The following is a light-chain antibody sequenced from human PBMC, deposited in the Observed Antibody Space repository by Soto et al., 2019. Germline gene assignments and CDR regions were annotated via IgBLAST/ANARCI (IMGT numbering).Light chain of an antibody. CDR1: QSVLYSSNNKNY. Sequence: DSVMTQSPDALAVSLGDRATINCKSSQSVLYSSNNKNYLAWYQQKPGQPPKLLIYWASTRESGVPDRFSGSGSGTDFTLTISSLQAQDVAVYYCQQYYSPPPTFAQGPKLDI. CDR3: QQYYSPPPT. V-gene: IGKV4-1*01. CDR2: WAS. J-gene: IGKJ1*01.